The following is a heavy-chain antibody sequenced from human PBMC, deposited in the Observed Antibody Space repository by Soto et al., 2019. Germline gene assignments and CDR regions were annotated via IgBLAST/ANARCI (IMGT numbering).Heavy chain of an antibody. Sequence: SETLSLTCTVSGDSITSYNWNWLRQPPGKALEWIGYVYSSGSTNYNPSLKSRVTISVDTSRNQFSLKVNSVTAADTAVYYCARRAVVAVTGSLDNWLNPWGQGILVTVS. CDR3: ARRAVVAVTGSLDNWLNP. CDR2: VYSSGST. V-gene: IGHV4-59*01. D-gene: IGHD2-21*01. J-gene: IGHJ5*02. CDR1: GDSITSYN.